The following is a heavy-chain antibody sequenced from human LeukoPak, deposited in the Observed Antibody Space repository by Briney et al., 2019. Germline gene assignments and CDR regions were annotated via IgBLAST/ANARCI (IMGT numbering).Heavy chain of an antibody. Sequence: QPGGSLRLSCAASGFTFSSYAMSWVRQAPGKGLEWVSAISGSGGSTYYADSVKGRFTISRDNSKNTLYLQMNSLRAEDTAVYYCAKEVVDYGSGSLHYFDYWGQGTLVTVSS. CDR3: AKEVVDYGSGSLHYFDY. CDR2: ISGSGGST. CDR1: GFTFSSYA. J-gene: IGHJ4*02. V-gene: IGHV3-23*01. D-gene: IGHD3-10*01.